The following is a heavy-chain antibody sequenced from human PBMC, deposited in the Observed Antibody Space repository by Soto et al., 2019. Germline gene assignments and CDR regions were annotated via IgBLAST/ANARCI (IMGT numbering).Heavy chain of an antibody. V-gene: IGHV3-23*01. Sequence: GGSLRLSCAASGFTFSSYAVSWVRQAPGKGLEWVSAISGSGGSTYYADSVKGRFTISRDNSKNTLYLQMNSLRAEDTAVYYCAKSDTVTTDLFGYWGQGTLVTVSS. CDR2: ISGSGGST. D-gene: IGHD4-17*01. J-gene: IGHJ4*02. CDR1: GFTFSSYA. CDR3: AKSDTVTTDLFGY.